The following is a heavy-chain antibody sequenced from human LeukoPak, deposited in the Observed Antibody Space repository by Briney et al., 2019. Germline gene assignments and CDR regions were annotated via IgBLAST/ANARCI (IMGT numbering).Heavy chain of an antibody. Sequence: ASVKVSCKASGGTFSSYAISWVRQAPGQGLEWMGGIIPIFGTANYAQKFQGRVTITADESTSTAYMELSSLRSEDTAVYYCANTMVRGVVYYYYGMDVWGQGTTVTVSS. CDR2: IIPIFGTA. V-gene: IGHV1-69*13. CDR1: GGTFSSYA. D-gene: IGHD3-10*01. J-gene: IGHJ6*02. CDR3: ANTMVRGVVYYYYGMDV.